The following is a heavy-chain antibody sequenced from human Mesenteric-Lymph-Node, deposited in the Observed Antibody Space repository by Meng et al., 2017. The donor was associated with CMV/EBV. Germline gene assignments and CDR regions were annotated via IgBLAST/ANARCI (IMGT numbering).Heavy chain of an antibody. J-gene: IGHJ5*01. CDR3: ATSPSGYTSNWYDY. V-gene: IGHV4-34*01. D-gene: IGHD6-13*01. Sequence: SETLSLTCAVYGGSISGYYWSWIRQPPGKGLEWIGEISHSGSTNHNPSLKSRVTISVDTSKNQFSLKLSSVTAADTAVYYCATSPSGYTSNWYDYWGQGTLVTVSS. CDR2: ISHSGST. CDR1: GGSISGYY.